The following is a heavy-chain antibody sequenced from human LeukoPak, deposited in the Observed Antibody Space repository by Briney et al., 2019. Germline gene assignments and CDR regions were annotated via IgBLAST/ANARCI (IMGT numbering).Heavy chain of an antibody. CDR2: IYSDGST. Sequence: GGSLRLSCAASGFTVSSNYMIWVRQAPGEGLEWLSVIYSDGSTYYADSVKGRFTILRDNSKNTLYLQMNSLRAEDTAVYYCARATHSESSWNAFDIWGQGTMVTVSS. J-gene: IGHJ3*02. D-gene: IGHD6-13*01. CDR1: GFTVSSNY. V-gene: IGHV3-53*01. CDR3: ARATHSESSWNAFDI.